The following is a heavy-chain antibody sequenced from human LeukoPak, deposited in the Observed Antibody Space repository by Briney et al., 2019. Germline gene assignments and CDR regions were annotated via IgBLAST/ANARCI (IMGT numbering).Heavy chain of an antibody. CDR1: GFTFSSYS. CDR3: ARDIGIAARPFPIDY. J-gene: IGHJ4*02. Sequence: GGSLRLSCAASGFTFSSYSMNWVRQAPGKGLEWVSSISSSSSYIYYADSVKGRFTISRDNAKNSLYLQMNSLRAEDTAVYYCARDIGIAARPFPIDYWGQGTLVTVSS. D-gene: IGHD6-6*01. CDR2: ISSSSSYI. V-gene: IGHV3-21*01.